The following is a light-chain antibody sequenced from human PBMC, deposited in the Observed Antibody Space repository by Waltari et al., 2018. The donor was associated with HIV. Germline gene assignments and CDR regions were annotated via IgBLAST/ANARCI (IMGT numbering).Light chain of an antibody. Sequence: EIVLTQSPATLSLSPGERATLSCRDSQSVSSYLAWYQQKPGQAPRLLIYDASNRATGIPARFSGSGSGTDFTLTISSLEPEDFAVYYCQQRSNWRNTFGQGTKLEIK. CDR1: QSVSSY. CDR3: QQRSNWRNT. V-gene: IGKV3-11*01. J-gene: IGKJ2*01. CDR2: DAS.